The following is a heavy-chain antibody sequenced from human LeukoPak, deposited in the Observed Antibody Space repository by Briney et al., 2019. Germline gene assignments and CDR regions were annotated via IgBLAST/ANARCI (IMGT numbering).Heavy chain of an antibody. CDR2: INPNSGGT. V-gene: IGHV1-2*02. CDR1: GYTFTGYY. D-gene: IGHD3-3*01. Sequence: GASVKVSCKASGYTFTGYYMHWVRQAPGQGLEWMGWINPNSGGTNYAQKFQGRVTMTRDTSISTAYMELSRLRSDDTAVYYCAIDFWSGYYHLYYFDYWGQGTLVTVPS. CDR3: AIDFWSGYYHLYYFDY. J-gene: IGHJ4*02.